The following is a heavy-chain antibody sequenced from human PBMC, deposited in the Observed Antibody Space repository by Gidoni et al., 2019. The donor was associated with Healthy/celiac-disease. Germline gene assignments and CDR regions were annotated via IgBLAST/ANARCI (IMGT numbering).Heavy chain of an antibody. J-gene: IGHJ4*02. V-gene: IGHV3-21*01. Sequence: SMKGRFTISRDNAKNSLYLQMNSLRAEDTAVYYCARDGGYDSSGYFDYWGQGTLVTVSS. D-gene: IGHD3-22*01. CDR3: ARDGGYDSSGYFDY.